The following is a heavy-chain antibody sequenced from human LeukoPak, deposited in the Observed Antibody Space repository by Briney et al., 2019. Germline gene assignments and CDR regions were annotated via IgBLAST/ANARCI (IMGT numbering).Heavy chain of an antibody. Sequence: SETLSLTCTVSGGSVSSRSYYWGWIRQPPGMGLDWIGSMYYSGSTYYNPSLKSRVTISVDMSKNQFSLKLSSVTAADTAVYYCARQYSSSSGWFDPWGQGTLVTVSS. D-gene: IGHD6-6*01. CDR3: ARQYSSSSGWFDP. J-gene: IGHJ5*02. V-gene: IGHV4-39*01. CDR2: MYYSGST. CDR1: GGSVSSRSYY.